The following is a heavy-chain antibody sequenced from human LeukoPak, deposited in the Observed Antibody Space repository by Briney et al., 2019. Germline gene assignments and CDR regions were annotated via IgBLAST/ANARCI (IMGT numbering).Heavy chain of an antibody. CDR3: ANRPRGERLDY. Sequence: GGSLSLSCAASGFTFSSYAMSWVRQAPGRGLEWVSAISGSGGSTYYADSVKGRFTISRDNSKNTLYLQMNSLRAEDTAVYYCANRPRGERLDYWGQGTLVTVSS. D-gene: IGHD1-1*01. V-gene: IGHV3-23*01. CDR1: GFTFSSYA. CDR2: ISGSGGST. J-gene: IGHJ4*02.